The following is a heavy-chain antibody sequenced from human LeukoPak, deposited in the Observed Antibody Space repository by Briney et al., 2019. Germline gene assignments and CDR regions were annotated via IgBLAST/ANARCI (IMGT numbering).Heavy chain of an antibody. V-gene: IGHV3-23*01. CDR2: ISGSGGST. J-gene: IGHJ4*02. Sequence: GGSLRLSCAASGFTFSSYAMSWVRQAPGKGLEWVSAISGSGGSTYYADSVKGRFTISRDNAKNSLYLQMNSLRAEDTAVYYCAKDRGGSYTLSLDYWGQGTLVTVSS. CDR3: AKDRGGSYTLSLDY. CDR1: GFTFSSYA. D-gene: IGHD1-26*01.